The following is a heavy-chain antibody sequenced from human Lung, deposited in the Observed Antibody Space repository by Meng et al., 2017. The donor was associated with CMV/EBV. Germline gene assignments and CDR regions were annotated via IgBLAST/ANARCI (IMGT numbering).Heavy chain of an antibody. CDR2: IKNKFDGETT. CDR1: GFTFSNAW. CDR3: IRTGSYGY. Sequence: SCAASGFTFSNAWMSWVRQAPGKGLEWVGRIKNKFDGETTDYAAPVKGRFTISRDDSKNTLYLQMNSLKTEDTAVYYCIRTGSYGYWGQGTLVTFSS. J-gene: IGHJ4*02. D-gene: IGHD1-26*01. V-gene: IGHV3-15*01.